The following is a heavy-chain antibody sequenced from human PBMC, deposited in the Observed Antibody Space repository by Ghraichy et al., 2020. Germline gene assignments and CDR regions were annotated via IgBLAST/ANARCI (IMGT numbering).Heavy chain of an antibody. V-gene: IGHV3-11*06. J-gene: IGHJ4*02. D-gene: IGHD3-3*01. Sequence: GGSLRLSCAASGFTFSDYYMSWIRQAPGKGLEWVSYISSSSSYTNYADSVKGRFTISRDNAKNSLYLQMNSLRAEDTAVYYCARVSHTYYDFWSGYLGPFDYWGQGTLVTVSS. CDR3: ARVSHTYYDFWSGYLGPFDY. CDR1: GFTFSDYY. CDR2: ISSSSSYT.